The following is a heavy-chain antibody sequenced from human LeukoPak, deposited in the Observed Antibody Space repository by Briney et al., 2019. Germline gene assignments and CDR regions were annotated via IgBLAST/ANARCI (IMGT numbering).Heavy chain of an antibody. CDR1: GGSLSGSDCY. D-gene: IGHD2-15*01. CDR2: MHFIGNT. Sequence: SETVSLTCTVSGGSLSGSDCYWGWLRQPPGKGLEWIGSMHFIGNTYYNPSLKGRVTIFVDTSTGQFSLSLTSGTASMPPMYSCVRRAVGCGRSSCTFDYWGQGTLITVSS. CDR3: VRRAVGCGRSSCTFDY. J-gene: IGHJ4*02. V-gene: IGHV4-39*01.